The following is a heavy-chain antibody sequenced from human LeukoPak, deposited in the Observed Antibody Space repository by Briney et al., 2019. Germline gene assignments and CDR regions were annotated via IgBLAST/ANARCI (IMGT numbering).Heavy chain of an antibody. CDR3: ARVRRSSSWYKWFDP. CDR1: GGSFSGYY. Sequence: SETLSLTCAVYGGSFSGYYWSWIRQPPGKGLEWIGEINHSGSTNYNPSLKSRVTISVDTSKNQFSLKLSSVTAADTVVYYCARVRRSSSWYKWFDPWGQGTLVTVSS. J-gene: IGHJ5*02. D-gene: IGHD6-13*01. V-gene: IGHV4-34*01. CDR2: INHSGST.